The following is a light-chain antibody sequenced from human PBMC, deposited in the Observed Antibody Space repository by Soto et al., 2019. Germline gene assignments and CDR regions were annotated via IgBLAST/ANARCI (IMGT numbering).Light chain of an antibody. CDR2: EVS. J-gene: IGLJ2*01. CDR1: SSDVGAYNF. CDR3: SSQTASATVL. Sequence: QSALTQPASVSGSPGQSITISCTGTSSDVGAYNFVSWYQQFPGKAPKVMIYEVSNRPSGVSDRFSGSKSGNTASLIISGLRPEDEADYYCSSQTASATVLFGGGTQLTVL. V-gene: IGLV2-14*01.